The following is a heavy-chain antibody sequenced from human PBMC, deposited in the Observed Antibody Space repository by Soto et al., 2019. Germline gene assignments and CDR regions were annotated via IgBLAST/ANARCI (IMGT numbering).Heavy chain of an antibody. CDR1: GFTFSSYD. D-gene: IGHD6-6*01. V-gene: IGHV3-13*01. Sequence: GGSLRLSCAASGFTFSSYDMHWVRQATGKGLEWVSAIGTAGDTYYPGSVKGRFTISRENAKNSLYLQMNSLRAEDTAVYYCARVNSSSGGFDYWGQGTLVTVSS. J-gene: IGHJ4*02. CDR3: ARVNSSSGGFDY. CDR2: IGTAGDT.